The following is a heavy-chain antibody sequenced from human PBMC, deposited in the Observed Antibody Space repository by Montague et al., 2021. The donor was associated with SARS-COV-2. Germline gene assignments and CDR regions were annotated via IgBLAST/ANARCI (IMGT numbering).Heavy chain of an antibody. V-gene: IGHV4-61*02. Sequence: TLSLTCTVSGGSISSASFYWTWIRRSAGKGLEWIGRIQASGXTXYXXXXKSRVAMSVDTSKNQFSLSLNSVTAADTATYFCARVPNWNYVPDYWGQGTLVTVSS. CDR3: ARVPNWNYVPDY. CDR1: GGSISSASFY. D-gene: IGHD1-7*01. J-gene: IGHJ4*02. CDR2: IQASGXT.